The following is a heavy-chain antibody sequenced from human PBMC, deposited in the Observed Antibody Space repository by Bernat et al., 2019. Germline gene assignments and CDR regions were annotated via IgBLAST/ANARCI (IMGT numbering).Heavy chain of an antibody. Sequence: QVQLQESGPGLVKPSGTLSLTCAVSGGSISSSNWWSWVRQPPGKGLEWIGEIYHSGSTNYNPSLKSRVTISVDKSKNQFSLKLSSVTAADTAVYYCARHIVVVPAAIPRGSYYYGMDVWAKGPRSPSP. D-gene: IGHD2-2*02. CDR3: ARHIVVVPAAIPRGSYYYGMDV. J-gene: IGHJ6*02. CDR2: IYHSGST. CDR1: GGSISSSNW. V-gene: IGHV4-4*02.